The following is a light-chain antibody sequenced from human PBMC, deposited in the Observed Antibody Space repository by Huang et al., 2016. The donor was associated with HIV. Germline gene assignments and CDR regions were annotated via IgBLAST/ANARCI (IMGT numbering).Light chain of an antibody. V-gene: IGKV2-28*01. CDR1: QSLLQSNGCKY. Sequence: DIVMSQSPLSLPVTPGEPASISCRSSQSLLQSNGCKYLDWYLQKPGQSPQLLIYLGSNRASGVPDRFSGSGSGTAFTLKISRVEAEDVGVYYCMQTLQTPLTFGGGTKVEIK. CDR2: LGS. J-gene: IGKJ4*01. CDR3: MQTLQTPLT.